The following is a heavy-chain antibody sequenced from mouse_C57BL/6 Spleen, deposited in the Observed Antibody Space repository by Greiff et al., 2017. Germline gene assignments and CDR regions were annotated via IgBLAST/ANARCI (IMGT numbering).Heavy chain of an antibody. CDR1: GYTFTSYW. J-gene: IGHJ4*01. CDR2: IHPNSGST. V-gene: IGHV1-64*01. CDR3: SRDAMDY. Sequence: VQLQQPGAELVKPGASVKLSCKASGYTFTSYWMHWVKQRPGQGLEWIGMIHPNSGSTNYNEKFKSKATLTVDTSSSTAFLQLISLISEDSAVYYCSRDAMDYWGQGTSVTVSS.